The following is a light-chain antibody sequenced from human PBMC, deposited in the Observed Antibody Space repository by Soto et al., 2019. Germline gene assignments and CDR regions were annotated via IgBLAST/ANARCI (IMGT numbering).Light chain of an antibody. CDR3: QQANSFPYT. V-gene: IGKV1-12*01. CDR1: QDISSW. Sequence: DTQMTQSPSYVSAYVGDRVTITCRASQDISSWLAWYQQKPGKAPKLLIYSASSLQSGVPSRFSGSGSGTDFNLTISSLQPEDFATYYCQQANSFPYTFGQGTNLEI. CDR2: SAS. J-gene: IGKJ2*01.